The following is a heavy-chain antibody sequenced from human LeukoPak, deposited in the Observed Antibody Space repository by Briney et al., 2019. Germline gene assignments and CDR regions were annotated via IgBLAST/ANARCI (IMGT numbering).Heavy chain of an antibody. J-gene: IGHJ5*02. CDR2: ISPSDGST. CDR3: ASLGAAAGTGWFDP. V-gene: IGHV1-46*01. D-gene: IGHD6-13*01. CDR1: GDSLTKYY. Sequence: ASVKVSCKASGDSLTKYYIHWVRQAPGQGLEWMGIISPSDGSTTYTQKFQGRVTITADKSTSTAYMELSSLRSEDTAVYYCASLGAAAGTGWFDPWGQGTLVTVSS.